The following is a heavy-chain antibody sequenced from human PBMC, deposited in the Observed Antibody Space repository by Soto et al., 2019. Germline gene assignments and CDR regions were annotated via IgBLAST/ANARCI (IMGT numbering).Heavy chain of an antibody. CDR2: ISAYNGNT. Sequence: ASVKVSCKASGYTFPTYGINWVRHAIGQGLDWKGWISAYNGNTDYAQKFQDRVTMTTDTSKSTAYMELRSLRSDDTAVYYCARDSSGYYNPHLHYAMDVRRQGTTVTVSS. CDR1: GYTFPTYG. J-gene: IGHJ6*02. D-gene: IGHD3-22*01. CDR3: ARDSSGYYNPHLHYAMDV. V-gene: IGHV1-18*01.